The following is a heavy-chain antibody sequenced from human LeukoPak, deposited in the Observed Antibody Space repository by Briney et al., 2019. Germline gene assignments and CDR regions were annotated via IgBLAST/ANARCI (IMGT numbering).Heavy chain of an antibody. CDR1: GGTFSSYA. J-gene: IGHJ4*02. CDR2: IIPIFGTA. D-gene: IGHD3-10*01. V-gene: IGHV1-69*06. Sequence: ASVKVSCKASGGTFSSYAISWVRQAPGQGLEWMGGIIPIFGTANYAQKFQGRVTIIADKSTSTAYMELSSLRSEDTAVYYCAREGSYYGSGSSPRPFDYWGQGTLVTVSS. CDR3: AREGSYYGSGSSPRPFDY.